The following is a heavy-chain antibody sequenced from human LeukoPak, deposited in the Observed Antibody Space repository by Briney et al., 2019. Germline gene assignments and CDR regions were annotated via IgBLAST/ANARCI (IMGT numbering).Heavy chain of an antibody. Sequence: GGSLRLSCAASGFTFNRRGMHWVRQAPGQGLEWMGLINPTGGSTGYAQKFQGRVTMTRDMSTSTDYMELSSLRSEDTAIYYCARDNSVGDNAWWFDPWGQGTLVTVSS. CDR2: INPTGGST. V-gene: IGHV1-46*02. CDR1: GFTFNRRG. D-gene: IGHD1-26*01. CDR3: ARDNSVGDNAWWFDP. J-gene: IGHJ5*02.